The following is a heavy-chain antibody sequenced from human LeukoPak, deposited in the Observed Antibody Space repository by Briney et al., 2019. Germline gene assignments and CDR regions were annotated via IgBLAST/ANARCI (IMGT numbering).Heavy chain of an antibody. J-gene: IGHJ4*02. CDR2: IYYSGST. CDR1: GGSISSSSYY. D-gene: IGHD4-11*01. V-gene: IGHV4-39*01. CDR3: ARLRDSTVHFDY. Sequence: SETLSLTCTVSGGSISSSSYYWGWIRQPPGKGLEWLGSIYYSGSTYYNPSLKSRVTISVDTSKNQFSLKLSSVTAADTAVYYCARLRDSTVHFDYWGQGTLVTVSS.